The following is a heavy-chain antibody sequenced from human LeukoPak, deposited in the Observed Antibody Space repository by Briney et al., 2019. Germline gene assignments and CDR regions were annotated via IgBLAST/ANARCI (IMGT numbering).Heavy chain of an antibody. Sequence: ASVKVSCKASGYTFTSYGISWVRQAPGQGLEWMGIINPSGGSTSYAQKFQGRVTMTRDTSTSTVYMELSSLRSEDTAVYYCAREPPGRALDYWGQGALVTVSS. CDR3: AREPPGRALDY. V-gene: IGHV1-46*01. J-gene: IGHJ4*02. CDR1: GYTFTSYG. CDR2: INPSGGST. D-gene: IGHD3-10*01.